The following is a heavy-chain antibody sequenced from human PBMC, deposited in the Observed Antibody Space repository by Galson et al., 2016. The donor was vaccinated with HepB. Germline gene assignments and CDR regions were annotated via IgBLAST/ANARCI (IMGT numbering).Heavy chain of an antibody. V-gene: IGHV3-72*01. CDR2: SRNRLHSFTT. CDR3: TRGLLVTTVFYGMDV. Sequence: SLRLSCAASGLTFSDHYMDWVRQAPGKGLEWVARSRNRLHSFTTEYAASVKGRFTISRDDSRSSLYLQMNSLKTEDTVVYYCTRGLLVTTVFYGMDVWGQGTTVTVSS. D-gene: IGHD4-23*01. CDR1: GLTFSDHY. J-gene: IGHJ6*02.